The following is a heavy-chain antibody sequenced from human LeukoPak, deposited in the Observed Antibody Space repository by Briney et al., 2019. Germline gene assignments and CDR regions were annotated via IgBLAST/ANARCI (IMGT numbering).Heavy chain of an antibody. D-gene: IGHD3-10*01. Sequence: GASVKVSCKASGYTFSDYYIHWVRQAPGQGLEWMGWINPNSGGTKYVKKVQGRVTMTRDTSISTAYMEMSRLRSDDPAVYYCARVLITVVRGVIFGEYGMDVWGQGTTVTVSS. CDR1: GYTFSDYY. CDR3: ARVLITVVRGVIFGEYGMDV. J-gene: IGHJ6*02. CDR2: INPNSGGT. V-gene: IGHV1-2*02.